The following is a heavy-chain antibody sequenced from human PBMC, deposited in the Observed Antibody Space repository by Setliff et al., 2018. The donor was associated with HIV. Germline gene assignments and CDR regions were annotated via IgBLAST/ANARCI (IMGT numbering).Heavy chain of an antibody. CDR2: IYYSGSA. V-gene: IGHV4-39*01. J-gene: IGHJ5*02. Sequence: SETLSLTCTVSGGSISSSSYYWGWIRQPPGKGLEWIGSIYYSGSAYYSPSLKSRVTISVDTSKNQFSLKLTSVTAADTAVYYCARYSYGYVRDLRFDPWGQGTLVTVSS. D-gene: IGHD5-18*01. CDR3: ARYSYGYVRDLRFDP. CDR1: GGSISSSSYY.